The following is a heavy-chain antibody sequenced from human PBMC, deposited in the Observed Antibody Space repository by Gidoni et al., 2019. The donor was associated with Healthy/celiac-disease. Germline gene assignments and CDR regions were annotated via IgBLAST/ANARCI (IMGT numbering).Heavy chain of an antibody. V-gene: IGHV3-15*01. CDR2: IKSKTDGGTT. J-gene: IGHJ4*02. D-gene: IGHD7-27*01. Sequence: EVQLVESGGGLVQPGGSLRLSCAASGFTFSNAWMSWVRQAPGKGLEWVGRIKSKTDGGTTDYAAPVKGRFTISREDSKNKLYLQMNSLKTEDTAVYYCTTDPNLGTGVLLDYWGQGTLVTVSS. CDR3: TTDPNLGTGVLLDY. CDR1: GFTFSNAW.